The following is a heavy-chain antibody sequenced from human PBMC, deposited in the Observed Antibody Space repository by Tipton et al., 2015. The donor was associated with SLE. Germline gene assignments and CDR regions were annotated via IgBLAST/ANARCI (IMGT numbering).Heavy chain of an antibody. CDR3: ARAPGLERAYYYYYYMDV. V-gene: IGHV4-59*12. CDR2: INYSGTT. D-gene: IGHD1-1*01. J-gene: IGHJ6*03. Sequence: TLSLTCSVSDDSITNYYWSWIRQPPGKGLEWIGNINYSGTTYYNPSLKTRVSISVDTSKIQFSLRLTSVTAADTAVYYCARAPGLERAYYYYYYMDVWGKGTTVTVSS. CDR1: DDSITNYY.